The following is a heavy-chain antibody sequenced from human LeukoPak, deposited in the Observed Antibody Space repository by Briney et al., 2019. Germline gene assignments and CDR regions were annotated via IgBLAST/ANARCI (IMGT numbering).Heavy chain of an antibody. D-gene: IGHD3-22*01. CDR2: ISAYNGNT. J-gene: IGHJ4*02. V-gene: IGHV1-18*01. CDR3: AVTLRMGYYDSSGPLYYFDY. CDR1: GYTFTSYG. Sequence: ASVKVSCKASGYTFTSYGISWVRQAPGQGLEWMGWISAYNGNTNYAQKLQGRVTMTTDTSTSTAYMELRSLRSDDTAVYYCAVTLRMGYYDSSGPLYYFDYWGQGTLVTVSS.